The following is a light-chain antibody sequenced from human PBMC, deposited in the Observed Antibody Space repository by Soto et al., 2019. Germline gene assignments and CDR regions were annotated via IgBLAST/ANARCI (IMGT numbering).Light chain of an antibody. CDR2: AAS. Sequence: AIQMTQSPSSLSASVGDRVTITCRTSQDIRNALGWLQHKPGKAPKLLIYAASTLKSGVPSRFSGSASGTDFTLTISGLQPEDFVTYYCLQDYNYIWTFGQGTRVEI. CDR3: LQDYNYIWT. J-gene: IGKJ1*01. V-gene: IGKV1-6*01. CDR1: QDIRNA.